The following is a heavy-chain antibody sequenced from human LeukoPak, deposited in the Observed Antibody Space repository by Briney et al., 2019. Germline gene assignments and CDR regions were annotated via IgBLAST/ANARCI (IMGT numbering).Heavy chain of an antibody. V-gene: IGHV2-70*04. CDR1: GFALSPTGMR. CDR3: ARTTVGATIDAFDI. D-gene: IGHD1-26*01. J-gene: IGHJ3*02. Sequence: SGPALVKPTPTLTLTCTFSGFALSPTGMRVNWIRQPPGKALEWLSLIDWDDTKVYNSSLRTRLTISKDTSKNQVVLTMTNVESVDTATYYCARTTVGATIDAFDIWGQGTMVTVSS. CDR2: IDWDDTK.